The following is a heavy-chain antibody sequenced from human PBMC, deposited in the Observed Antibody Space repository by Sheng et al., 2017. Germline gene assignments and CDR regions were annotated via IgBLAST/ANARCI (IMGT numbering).Heavy chain of an antibody. V-gene: IGHV3-30*04. Sequence: QVQLVESGGGVVQPGRSLRLSCAASGFTFSSYAMHWVRQAPGKGLEWVAVISYDGSNKYYADSVKGRFTISRDNSKNTLYLQMNSLRAEDTAVYYCARSYGSSSPRDYYYYGMDVWGRRDHGHRLL. J-gene: IGHJ6*02. CDR2: ISYDGSNK. CDR3: ARSYGSSSPRDYYYYGMDV. D-gene: IGHD5-18*01. CDR1: GFTFSSYA.